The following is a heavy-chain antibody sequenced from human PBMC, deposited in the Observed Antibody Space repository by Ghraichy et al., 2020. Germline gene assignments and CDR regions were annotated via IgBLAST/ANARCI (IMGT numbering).Heavy chain of an antibody. D-gene: IGHD6-19*01. CDR1: GFTFSSYA. CDR3: ARDRAVANWFDP. Sequence: GGSLRLSCAASGFTFSSYAMHWVRQAPGKGLEWVAVISYDGSNKYYADSVKGRFTISRDNSKNTLYLQMNSLRAEDTAVYYCARDRAVANWFDPWGQGTLVTVSS. CDR2: ISYDGSNK. V-gene: IGHV3-30-3*01. J-gene: IGHJ5*02.